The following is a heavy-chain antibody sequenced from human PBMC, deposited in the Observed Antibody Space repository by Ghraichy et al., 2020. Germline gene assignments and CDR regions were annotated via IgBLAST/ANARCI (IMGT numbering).Heavy chain of an antibody. CDR2: IYYSGST. V-gene: IGHV4-59*08. CDR1: GGSISSYY. J-gene: IGHJ6*03. CDR3: ARRALPYYYYMDV. Sequence: SETLSLTCTVSGGSISSYYWSWIRQPPGKGLEWIGYIYYSGSTNYNPSLKSRVTISVDTSKNQLSLKLSSVTAADTAVYYCARRALPYYYYMDVWGKGTTVTVSS.